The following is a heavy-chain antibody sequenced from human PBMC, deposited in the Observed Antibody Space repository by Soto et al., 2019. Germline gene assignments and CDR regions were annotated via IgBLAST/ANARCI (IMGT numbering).Heavy chain of an antibody. CDR1: GGTFSSYA. Sequence: QVQLVQSGAEVKKPGSSVKVSCKASGGTFSSYAISWVRQAPGQGLEWMGGIIPIFGTANYAQKFQGRVTITADESTSTADMELSSLRSEDTGMYYCARVVVVAATGWFDPWGQGTLVTVSS. V-gene: IGHV1-69*12. CDR3: ARVVVVAATGWFDP. D-gene: IGHD2-15*01. J-gene: IGHJ5*02. CDR2: IIPIFGTA.